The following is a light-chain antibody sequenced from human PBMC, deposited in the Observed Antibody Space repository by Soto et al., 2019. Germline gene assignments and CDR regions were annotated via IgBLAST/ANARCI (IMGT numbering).Light chain of an antibody. Sequence: EIVLTQSPFTLSLSTGERATLSCRASQSVSNNYLAWYQQKPGQAPRLLIYGASNRATGIPDRFSGSGSGTDFTLTISRLEPEAFAVYYCQQYGSSGTFGQGTKVDI. J-gene: IGKJ1*01. CDR3: QQYGSSGT. CDR1: QSVSNNY. V-gene: IGKV3-20*01. CDR2: GAS.